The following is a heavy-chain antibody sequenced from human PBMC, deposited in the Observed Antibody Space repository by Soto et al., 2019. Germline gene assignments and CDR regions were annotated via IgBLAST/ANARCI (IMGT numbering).Heavy chain of an antibody. Sequence: GGSLRLSCAASGFTFSSYGMHWVRQAPGKGLEWVAVIWYDGSNKYYADSVKGRFTISRDNSKNTLYLQMNSLRAEDTAVYYCAKTGGYAQILDYYGMDVWGQGTTVTVSS. D-gene: IGHD5-12*01. J-gene: IGHJ6*02. V-gene: IGHV3-33*06. CDR1: GFTFSSYG. CDR2: IWYDGSNK. CDR3: AKTGGYAQILDYYGMDV.